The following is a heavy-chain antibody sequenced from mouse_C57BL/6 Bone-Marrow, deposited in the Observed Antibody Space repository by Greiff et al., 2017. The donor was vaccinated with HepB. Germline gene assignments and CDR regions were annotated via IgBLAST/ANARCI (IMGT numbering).Heavy chain of an antibody. Sequence: VQLQQSDAELVKPGASVKISCKASGYTFTDHTIHWMKQRPEQGLEWIGYIYPRDGSTKYNEKFKGKATLTADKSSSTAYMQLNSLTSEDSAVYFCARATVVATPYWYFDVWGTGTTVTVSS. CDR1: GYTFTDHT. D-gene: IGHD1-1*01. J-gene: IGHJ1*03. CDR2: IYPRDGST. CDR3: ARATVVATPYWYFDV. V-gene: IGHV1-78*01.